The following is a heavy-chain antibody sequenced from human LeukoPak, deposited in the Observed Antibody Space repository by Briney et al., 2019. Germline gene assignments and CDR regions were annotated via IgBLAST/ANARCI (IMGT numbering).Heavy chain of an antibody. CDR2: IDTTSTYI. Sequence: GGSLRLSCAASGFIFNNYMNWVRQAPGKGLEWVASIDTTSTYIFYGDSVRGRFTISRDHATNSLSLQMHSLTAGDTAVYYCARSRRDSAWYIDDYWGQGTLVTVSS. CDR1: GFIFNNY. D-gene: IGHD6-13*01. J-gene: IGHJ4*02. V-gene: IGHV3-21*01. CDR3: ARSRRDSAWYIDDY.